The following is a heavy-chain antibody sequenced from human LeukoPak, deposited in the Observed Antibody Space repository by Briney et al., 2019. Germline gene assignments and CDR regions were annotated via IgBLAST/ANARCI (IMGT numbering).Heavy chain of an antibody. CDR2: INHNGNVN. J-gene: IGHJ3*02. Sequence: GSLRLSCAASGFTFSSYWMNWARQAPGKGLEWVASINHNGNVNYYVDSVKGRFTISRDNSKNTLYLQMNSLRAEDTAVYYCARDPIAAAGSGAFGIWGQGTMVTVSS. V-gene: IGHV3-7*01. D-gene: IGHD6-13*01. CDR1: GFTFSSYW. CDR3: ARDPIAAAGSGAFGI.